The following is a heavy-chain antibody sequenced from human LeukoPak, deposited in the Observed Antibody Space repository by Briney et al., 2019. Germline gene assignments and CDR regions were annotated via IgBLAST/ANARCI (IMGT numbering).Heavy chain of an antibody. D-gene: IGHD6-6*01. Sequence: SETLSLTCTVSGGSISSYYWSWIRQPPGKGLEWIGSIYYSGSTYYNPSLKSRVTISVDTSKNQFSLRLSSVTAADTAVYYCARGYSSSSPYYFDYWGQGTLVTVSS. CDR3: ARGYSSSSPYYFDY. CDR1: GGSISSYY. CDR2: IYYSGST. J-gene: IGHJ4*02. V-gene: IGHV4-59*12.